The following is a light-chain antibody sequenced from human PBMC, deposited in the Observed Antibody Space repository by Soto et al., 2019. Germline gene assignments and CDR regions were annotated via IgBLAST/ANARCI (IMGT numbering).Light chain of an antibody. V-gene: IGKV1-39*01. CDR3: QQSYSNILS. CDR2: AAS. Sequence: DIQMTQSPSSLSASVGDRVTITCRASQSISSYLNWYQQKPGKAPNLLIYAASSLQSGVPSRFSGSGSGTDFTLTISNLQPEDFATYYCQQSYSNILSFGGGTRVEL. CDR1: QSISSY. J-gene: IGKJ4*01.